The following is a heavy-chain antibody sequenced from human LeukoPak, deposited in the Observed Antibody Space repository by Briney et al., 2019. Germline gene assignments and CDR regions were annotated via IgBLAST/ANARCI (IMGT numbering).Heavy chain of an antibody. CDR2: LDESGRP. V-gene: IGHV4-39*07. Sequence: SETLSLTCSVSGGSIRSGRHHWAWVRQPPGKGLEFIGSLDESGRPYYNAPLKIRVTISEDSSGKQFSLNLSSVTAADTAVYFCARDLGGYPFFMDVWGRGTTVIVSS. CDR3: ARDLGGYPFFMDV. CDR1: GGSIRSGRHH. D-gene: IGHD2-15*01. J-gene: IGHJ6*03.